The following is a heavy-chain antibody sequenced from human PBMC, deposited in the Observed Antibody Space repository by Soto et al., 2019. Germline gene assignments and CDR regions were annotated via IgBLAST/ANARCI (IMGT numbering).Heavy chain of an antibody. CDR1: GGSISSYY. CDR2: IYYSGST. V-gene: IGHV4-59*01. CDR3: AYSTTPTSYDCMHA. J-gene: IGHJ6*02. D-gene: IGHD2-2*01. Sequence: SENLCLTCTVSGGSISSYYWSWIRQPPGKGLEYIGYIYYSGSTNYNPSLKSRVTISVDTSKNQFSLKLTSVTAADTAVYYCAYSTTPTSYDCMHARGHALTVSV.